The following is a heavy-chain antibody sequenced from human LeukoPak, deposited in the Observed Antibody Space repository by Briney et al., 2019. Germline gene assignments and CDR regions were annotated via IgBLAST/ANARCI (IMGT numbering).Heavy chain of an antibody. CDR2: IYHSGRT. D-gene: IGHD2-2*01. CDR1: GGSISSYY. V-gene: IGHV4-59*08. CDR3: ARHAAFAEYQSHLTHFDY. J-gene: IGHJ4*02. Sequence: SETLSLTCTVSGGSISSYYWSWIRQPPGKGLEWIEYIYHSGRTNYSPSLKSRVTISVDTSKNQFSLKLSSVTAADTAVYYCARHAAFAEYQSHLTHFDYWGQGTLVTVSS.